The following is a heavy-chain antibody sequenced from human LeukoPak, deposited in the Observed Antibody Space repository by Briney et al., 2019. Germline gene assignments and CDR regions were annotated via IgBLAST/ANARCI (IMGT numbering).Heavy chain of an antibody. V-gene: IGHV3-66*01. CDR2: IYSGGST. CDR1: GFTVSSNY. D-gene: IGHD1-26*01. Sequence: GGSLRLSCAASGFTVSSNYMSWVRQAPGKGLEWVSVIYSGGSTYYADSVKGRFTISRDNSKNTLYLQMNSLRAEDTAVYYCARGKQVGATYYYYGMDVWGQGTTVTVSS. CDR3: ARGKQVGATYYYYGMDV. J-gene: IGHJ6*02.